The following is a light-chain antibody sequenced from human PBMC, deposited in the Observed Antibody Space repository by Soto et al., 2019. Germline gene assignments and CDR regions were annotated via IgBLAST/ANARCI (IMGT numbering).Light chain of an antibody. CDR1: SGDIGRYNY. CDR3: TSYTTSATWV. V-gene: IGLV2-14*01. J-gene: IGLJ3*02. CDR2: EVT. Sequence: QSALTQPASVSGSPGQSITISCTGTSGDIGRYNYVSWYQQYPGKAPTVVMYEVTNRPSGVSNRFSGSKSGMTASLTISGLQAEDEAEYYCTSYTTSATWVFGGGTKVTVL.